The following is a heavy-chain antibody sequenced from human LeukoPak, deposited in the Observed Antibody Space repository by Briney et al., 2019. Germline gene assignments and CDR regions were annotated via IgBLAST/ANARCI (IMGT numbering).Heavy chain of an antibody. CDR1: GFTFSSYG. Sequence: GGSLKLSCAASGFTFSSYGMSWVRQAPGKGLEWVSAISGSGGSTYYADSVKGRFTISRDNSKNTLYLQMNSLRAEDTAVYYCARDGGYRSIDYWGQGTLVTVSS. D-gene: IGHD5-18*01. CDR3: ARDGGYRSIDY. J-gene: IGHJ4*02. V-gene: IGHV3-23*01. CDR2: ISGSGGST.